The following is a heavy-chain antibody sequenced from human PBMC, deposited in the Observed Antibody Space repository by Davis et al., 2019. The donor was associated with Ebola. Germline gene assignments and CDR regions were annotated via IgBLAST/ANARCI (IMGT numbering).Heavy chain of an antibody. CDR3: ARSGIVATGTGMDV. Sequence: AASVKVSCKASGYTFTGYYMHWVRQAPGQGLEWMGWISAYNGNTNYAQKLQGRVTMTTDTSTSTAYMELRSLRSDDTAVYYCARSGIVATGTGMDVWGKGTTVTVSS. CDR2: ISAYNGNT. D-gene: IGHD6-13*01. V-gene: IGHV1-18*04. J-gene: IGHJ6*04. CDR1: GYTFTGYY.